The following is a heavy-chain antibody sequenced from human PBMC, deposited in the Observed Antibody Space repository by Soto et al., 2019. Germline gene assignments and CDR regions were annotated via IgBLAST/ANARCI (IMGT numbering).Heavy chain of an antibody. CDR3: AWSDILTTGRYYYYYGMDV. J-gene: IGHJ6*02. Sequence: PGGSLRLSCAASGFTFSSYWMSWVRQAPGKGLEWVANIKQDGSEKYYVDSGKGRFTISRDTAKNSLYLQMNSLRAEDTAVYYCAWSDILTTGRYYYYYGMDVWGQGTTVTVSS. V-gene: IGHV3-7*03. D-gene: IGHD3-9*01. CDR1: GFTFSSYW. CDR2: IKQDGSEK.